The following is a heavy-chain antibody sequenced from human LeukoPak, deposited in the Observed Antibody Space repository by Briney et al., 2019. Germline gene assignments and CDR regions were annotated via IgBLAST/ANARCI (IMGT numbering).Heavy chain of an antibody. J-gene: IGHJ3*02. CDR2: ISYDGSNK. CDR3: AKDSGTYLGGDAFDI. D-gene: IGHD1-26*01. Sequence: GGSLRLSCAASGFTFSTYGMHWVRQAPGKGLEWVTVISYDGSNKYYADSVKGRFTISRDNSKNTLYLQMNSLRPEDTAVYYCAKDSGTYLGGDAFDIWGQGTMGTVSS. V-gene: IGHV3-30*18. CDR1: GFTFSTYG.